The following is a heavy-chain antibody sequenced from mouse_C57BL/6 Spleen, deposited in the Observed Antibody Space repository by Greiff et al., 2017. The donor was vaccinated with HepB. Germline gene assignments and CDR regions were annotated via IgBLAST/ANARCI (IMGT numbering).Heavy chain of an antibody. CDR2: INPSSGYT. J-gene: IGHJ2*01. Sequence: VQRVESGAELAKPGASVKLSCKASGYTFTSYWMHWVKQRPGQGLEWIGYINPSSGYTKYNQKFKDKATLTADKSSSTAYMQLSSLTYEDSAVYYCARDYDYEGYYFDYWGQGTTLTVSS. CDR3: ARDYDYEGYYFDY. V-gene: IGHV1-7*01. D-gene: IGHD2-4*01. CDR1: GYTFTSYW.